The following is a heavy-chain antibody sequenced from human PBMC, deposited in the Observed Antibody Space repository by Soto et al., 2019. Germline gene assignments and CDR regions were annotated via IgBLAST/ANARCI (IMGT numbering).Heavy chain of an antibody. CDR1: GYTFTSYD. D-gene: IGHD6-19*01. V-gene: IGHV1-8*01. Sequence: QVQLVQSGAEVKKPGASVKVSCKASGYTFTSYDINWVRQATGQGLEWMGWMNPNSGNTGYAQKFQGRVTMTRNTSIRTAYKELSSLRAEDTAVYYCARGRGHSGGWYGDYWGQGTLVTVSS. CDR3: ARGRGHSGGWYGDY. CDR2: MNPNSGNT. J-gene: IGHJ4*02.